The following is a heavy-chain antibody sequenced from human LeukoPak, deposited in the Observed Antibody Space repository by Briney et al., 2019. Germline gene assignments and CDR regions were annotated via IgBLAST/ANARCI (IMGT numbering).Heavy chain of an antibody. CDR1: GFTFSGYA. Sequence: GRSLRLSCAASGFTFSGYAMHWVRQAPGKGLEWVAVISYDGSNKYYADSVKGRFTISRDNFKNTLYLQMNSLRAEDTAVYCCARDMRYYDSSDYYNPVDFWGQGTLVTVSS. D-gene: IGHD3-22*01. CDR3: ARDMRYYDSSDYYNPVDF. V-gene: IGHV3-30*04. J-gene: IGHJ4*02. CDR2: ISYDGSNK.